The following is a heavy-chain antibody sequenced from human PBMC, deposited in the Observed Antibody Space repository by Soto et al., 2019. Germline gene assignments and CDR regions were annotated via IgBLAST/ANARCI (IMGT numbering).Heavy chain of an antibody. CDR1: GGSVSSGSYY. CDR3: ASYAKGYCSGGSCYGRNYFDY. J-gene: IGHJ4*02. V-gene: IGHV4-61*01. CDR2: IYHSGST. Sequence: QVQLQESGPGLVKPSETLSLTCTVSGGSVSSGSYYWSWIRQPPGKGLEWIGYIYHSGSTNYNPSLKRRVTISVDTSKNQFSLKLSSVTAADTAVYYCASYAKGYCSGGSCYGRNYFDYWGQGTLVTVSS. D-gene: IGHD2-15*01.